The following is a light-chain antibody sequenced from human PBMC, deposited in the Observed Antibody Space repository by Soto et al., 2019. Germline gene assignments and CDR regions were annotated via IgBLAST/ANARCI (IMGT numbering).Light chain of an antibody. CDR2: SAY. V-gene: IGKV1-39*01. J-gene: IGKJ1*01. CDR1: QSISSD. CDR3: LQSYSNPRT. Sequence: DIQMTQSPSDMSASVGDRVTITCRASQSISSDVNGFQQRPGKDPKLLMYSAYSLQSGVPSRFSGIGSGTDFTLTISSLQPEDFATYYCLQSYSNPRTFGQGTKVDI.